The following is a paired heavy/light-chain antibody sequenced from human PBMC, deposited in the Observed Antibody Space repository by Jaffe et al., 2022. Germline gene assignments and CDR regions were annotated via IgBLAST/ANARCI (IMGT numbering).Light chain of an antibody. CDR3: QAWDTSTGVV. Sequence: SYELTQSPSLSVSPGQTASITCSGDDLGNKYGSWYQQRPGQSPVLVIYQNIKRPSGIPERFSGSKSGNTATLTISGTQTMDEADYYCQAWDTSTGVVFGGGTKLTVL. CDR1: DLGNKY. CDR2: QNI. J-gene: IGLJ2*01. V-gene: IGLV3-1*01.
Heavy chain of an antibody. D-gene: IGHD3-22*01. Sequence: EVQLVESGGHLVQPGRSLRLSCSSSGFTFGNYIMNWVRQAPGKGLEWVGFIRNKAYGEATEYAASVKGRFTISRDDSKSIAYLQMDSLKPEDTALYYCTRDGSNGYYFFDYWGQGTLVTVSS. J-gene: IGHJ4*02. V-gene: IGHV3-49*04. CDR1: GFTFGNYI. CDR2: IRNKAYGEAT. CDR3: TRDGSNGYYFFDY.